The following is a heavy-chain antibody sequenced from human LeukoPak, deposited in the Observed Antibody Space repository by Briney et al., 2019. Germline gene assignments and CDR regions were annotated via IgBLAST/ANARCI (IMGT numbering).Heavy chain of an antibody. CDR3: AKHQSMGIVGATSFDY. J-gene: IGHJ4*02. CDR1: GFTFSSYA. CDR2: ISGSGGST. D-gene: IGHD1-26*01. V-gene: IGHV3-23*01. Sequence: GSLRLSCAASGFTFSSYAMSWVRQAPGKGLEWVSAISGSGGSTYYADSVKGRFTISRDNSKNTLYLQMNSLRAEDTAVYYCAKHQSMGIVGATSFDYWGQGTLVTVSS.